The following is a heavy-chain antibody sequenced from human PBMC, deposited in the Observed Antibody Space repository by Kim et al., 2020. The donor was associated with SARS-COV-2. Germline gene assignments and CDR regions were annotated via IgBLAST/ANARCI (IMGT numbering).Heavy chain of an antibody. CDR1: GGSFSGYY. CDR3: ASGWGYRCSSTSCYYYYYGMDV. V-gene: IGHV4-34*01. D-gene: IGHD2-2*01. CDR2: IYHSGST. Sequence: SETLSLTCAVYGGSFSGYYWSWIRQPPGKGLEWIGEIYHSGSTNYNPSLKSRGTISVDTSKNQFSLKLSSVTAADTAVYYCASGWGYRCSSTSCYYYYYGMDVWGQGTPVTVSS. J-gene: IGHJ6*02.